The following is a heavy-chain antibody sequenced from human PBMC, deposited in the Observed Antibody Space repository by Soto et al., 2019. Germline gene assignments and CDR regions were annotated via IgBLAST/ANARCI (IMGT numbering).Heavy chain of an antibody. V-gene: IGHV1-46*01. Sequence: QVQLVQSGAEVKKPGASVKVSCKASGYTFTSYYMHWVRQAPGQGLEWMGIINPSGGSTSYAQKFQGRVTMTRDTSTSTVYMELSSLRSEDTAVYYCAREGLAARLGPQNWFDPWGQGTLVTVSS. J-gene: IGHJ5*02. D-gene: IGHD6-6*01. CDR3: AREGLAARLGPQNWFDP. CDR1: GYTFTSYY. CDR2: INPSGGST.